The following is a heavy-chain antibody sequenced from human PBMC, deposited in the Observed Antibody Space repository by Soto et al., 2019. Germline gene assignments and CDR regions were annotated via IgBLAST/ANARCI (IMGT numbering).Heavy chain of an antibody. CDR3: ATEGRNNCAGDCYLDF. V-gene: IGHV1-2*04. Sequence: QVQLVQSGAEVKKPGASVKVSCKASGYTFTGYYMHWVRQAPGQGLEWMGWINPNSGGTNYAQKFQGWVTMTRDTSISTAYMELNRLTSDDTAVYYCATEGRNNCAGDCYLDFWGQGTLVTVSS. CDR1: GYTFTGYY. J-gene: IGHJ4*02. CDR2: INPNSGGT. D-gene: IGHD2-21*02.